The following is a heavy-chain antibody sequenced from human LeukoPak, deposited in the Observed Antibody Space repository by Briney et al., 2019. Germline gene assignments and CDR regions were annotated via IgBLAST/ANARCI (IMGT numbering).Heavy chain of an antibody. Sequence: GGSLRLSCVVSGFTFSSYHMNWVRQAPGKGLEWVSSISTSSSSSYIYYADSVTGRFTISRDNAKNSLYLQMNSLRAEDTAVYYCARWLGGSYNNYYYYMDVWGKGTTVTVSS. CDR3: ARWLGGSYNNYYYYMDV. CDR2: ISTSSSSSYI. D-gene: IGHD1-26*01. J-gene: IGHJ6*03. V-gene: IGHV3-21*01. CDR1: GFTFSSYH.